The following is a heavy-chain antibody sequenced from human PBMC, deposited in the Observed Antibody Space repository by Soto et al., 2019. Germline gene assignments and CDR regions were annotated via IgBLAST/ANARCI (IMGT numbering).Heavy chain of an antibody. Sequence: GGSLRLSCAASGFTFSGSAMHWVRQAFGNGLEWVGRIRSKANSYATAYAASGKGRFTISRDDTKNTAYLQMNSLKPEDTAVYYCTRHLGRRLGYCSGGSCCSDACDIWGQGTMVTVSS. D-gene: IGHD2-15*01. CDR3: TRHLGRRLGYCSGGSCCSDACDI. CDR1: GFTFSGSA. V-gene: IGHV3-73*01. J-gene: IGHJ3*02. CDR2: IRSKANSYAT.